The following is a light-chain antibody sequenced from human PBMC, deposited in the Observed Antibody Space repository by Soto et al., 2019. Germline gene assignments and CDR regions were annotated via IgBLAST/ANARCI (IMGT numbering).Light chain of an antibody. V-gene: IGKV1-5*03. Sequence: DIQMTQSPSTLSASVGDRVTITCRASQSISSWLAWYQKKPGKAPKLLIYEASSSEIGVPPRFSGSGFGTEFTLTISSLQPDDFATYCCQHYKESSTFGQGTRLEIK. CDR3: QHYKESST. CDR2: EAS. J-gene: IGKJ1*01. CDR1: QSISSW.